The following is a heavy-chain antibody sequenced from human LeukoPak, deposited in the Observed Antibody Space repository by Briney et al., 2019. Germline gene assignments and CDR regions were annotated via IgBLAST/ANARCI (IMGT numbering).Heavy chain of an antibody. D-gene: IGHD4-23*01. J-gene: IGHJ4*02. CDR1: GASISGYY. V-gene: IGHV4-59*08. CDR3: AKSYGGNSIRFDS. Sequence: SETLSLTCTVSGASISGYYWSWIRQPPGKGLEWIGYIYYSGSTNYNPSLKSRLTMSVDTSKNQFSLNLSSVTAADTAVYYCAKSYGGNSIRFDSWGQGTLVTVSS. CDR2: IYYSGST.